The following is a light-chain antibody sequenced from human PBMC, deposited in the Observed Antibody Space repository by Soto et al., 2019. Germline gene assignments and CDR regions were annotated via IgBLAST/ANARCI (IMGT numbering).Light chain of an antibody. CDR3: QQYGSSGK. Sequence: EIVLTQSPGTLSLSPGERATLSCRASQSVSNNYLAWYQQKPGQAPRLLIYGASNRATGIPDRFSGSVSGTDFTLTISRREPEDFAVYYCQQYGSSGKFGQWTKVEIK. CDR1: QSVSNNY. J-gene: IGKJ1*01. V-gene: IGKV3-20*01. CDR2: GAS.